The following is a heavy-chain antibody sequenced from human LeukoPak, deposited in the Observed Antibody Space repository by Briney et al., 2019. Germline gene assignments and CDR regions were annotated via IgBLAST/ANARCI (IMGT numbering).Heavy chain of an antibody. D-gene: IGHD2-15*01. CDR1: GFTFSSYG. Sequence: PGGSLRLSCAASGFTFSSYGMHWVRQAPGKGLEWVAVIWYDGSNKYYADSVKGRFTISRDNSKNTLYLQMNSLRAEDTAVYYCARDRHTYCSGGSCYGYGMDVWGQGTTVTVSS. CDR3: ARDRHTYCSGGSCYGYGMDV. V-gene: IGHV3-33*01. J-gene: IGHJ6*02. CDR2: IWYDGSNK.